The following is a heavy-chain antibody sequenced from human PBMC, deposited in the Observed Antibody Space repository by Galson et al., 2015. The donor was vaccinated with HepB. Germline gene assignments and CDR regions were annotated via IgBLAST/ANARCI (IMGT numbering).Heavy chain of an antibody. Sequence: QVQLQESGTGLVKPSETLSLTCAVSGGSISSGGYSWSWIRQPPGKGLEWVGYIYHSGSTYYNPSLKSRVTISVDRSKNQFSLKLSSVTAADTAVYYCVSSTSPPEFYFDYWGQGTLVTVSS. CDR1: GGSISSGGYS. CDR2: IYHSGST. D-gene: IGHD2-2*01. V-gene: IGHV4-30-2*01. CDR3: VSSTSPPEFYFDY. J-gene: IGHJ4*02.